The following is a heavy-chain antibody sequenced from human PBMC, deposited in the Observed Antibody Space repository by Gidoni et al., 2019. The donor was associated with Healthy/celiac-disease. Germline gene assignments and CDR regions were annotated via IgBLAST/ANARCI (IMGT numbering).Heavy chain of an antibody. CDR1: GFPFRRYS. Sequence: EVQLVESGEGLIMPGGSFRRSCAPSGFPFRRYSMNWVRQAPGKGLEWVSSISSSSSYIYYADSVKGRFTSSRDNAKNSLYLQMNSLRAEDTAVYYCARANDIYEFWSGYYHDAFDIWGQGTMVTVSS. V-gene: IGHV3-21*01. J-gene: IGHJ3*02. CDR2: ISSSSSYI. CDR3: ARANDIYEFWSGYYHDAFDI. D-gene: IGHD3-3*01.